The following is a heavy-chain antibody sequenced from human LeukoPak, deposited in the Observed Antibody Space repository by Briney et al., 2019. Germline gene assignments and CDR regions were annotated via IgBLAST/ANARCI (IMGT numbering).Heavy chain of an antibody. CDR3: ARAGDYQLPEQNWFDP. J-gene: IGHJ5*02. V-gene: IGHV1-2*02. Sequence: ASVKVSCKASGYTFTGYYMHWVRQAPGQGLEWMGWINPNSGGTNYAQKFQGRVTMTRDTSISTAYMELSRLRSDDTAVYYCARAGDYQLPEQNWFDPWGQGTLVTVSS. CDR2: INPNSGGT. D-gene: IGHD2-2*01. CDR1: GYTFTGYY.